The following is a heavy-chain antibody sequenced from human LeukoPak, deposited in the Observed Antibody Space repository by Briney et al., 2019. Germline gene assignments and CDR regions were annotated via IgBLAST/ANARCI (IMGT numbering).Heavy chain of an antibody. CDR1: GFTVNSNY. V-gene: IGHV3-66*01. Sequence: GGSRRLSCVASGFTVNSNYISWVRQAPGKGLEWVSVIYSGGSTEYADSVKGRFTVSRDNSKNTLYLQMSSLRAEDTAVYYCARSSDGDYYYYFDYWGQGNLVTVSS. CDR2: IYSGGST. D-gene: IGHD4-17*01. CDR3: ARSSDGDYYYYFDY. J-gene: IGHJ4*02.